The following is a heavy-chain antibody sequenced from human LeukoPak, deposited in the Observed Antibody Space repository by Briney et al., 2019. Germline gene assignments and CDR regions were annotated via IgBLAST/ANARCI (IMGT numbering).Heavy chain of an antibody. CDR3: GRGLVVVVTNYMDV. V-gene: IGHV3-49*04. D-gene: IGHD2-21*02. Sequence: GGSLRLSCRGSGVDFVKHSFTWVRQAPGKGLEWVGLIKSNLHGGLTVYAASVAGRFTIERGDSTSCAFLPRDRVEIEDSGVYYCGRGLVVVVTNYMDVWGRGTTVTVSS. CDR1: GVDFVKHS. J-gene: IGHJ6*03. CDR2: IKSNLHGGLT.